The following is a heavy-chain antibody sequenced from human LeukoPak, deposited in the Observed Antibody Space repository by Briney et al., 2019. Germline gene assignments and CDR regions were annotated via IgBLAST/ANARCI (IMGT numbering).Heavy chain of an antibody. D-gene: IGHD2-15*01. J-gene: IGHJ1*01. CDR3: AQKAPYSPGYSQD. CDR1: GGSITGYY. CDR2: IYHSGTT. Sequence: PSETLSLTCTVSGGSITGYYWTWIRQPPGRGLEWIGYIYHSGTTNYNPSLKSRVTISVDTSKDQFSLKLSSVTAADTAVYYCAQKAPYSPGYSQDWGQGTLVTVSS. V-gene: IGHV4-59*01.